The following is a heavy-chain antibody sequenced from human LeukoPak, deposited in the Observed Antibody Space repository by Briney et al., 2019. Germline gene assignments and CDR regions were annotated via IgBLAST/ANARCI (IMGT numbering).Heavy chain of an antibody. V-gene: IGHV3-30*18. D-gene: IGHD5-18*01. CDR3: AKPAIQLWPGRPWFDP. CDR1: GFTFSSYA. J-gene: IGHJ5*02. CDR2: ISYDGSNK. Sequence: GGSLRLSCAASGFTFSSYAMHWVRQAPGKGLEWVAVISYDGSNKYYADSVKGRFTISRDNSKNTLYLQMNSLRAEDTAVYYCAKPAIQLWPGRPWFDPWGQGTLVTVSS.